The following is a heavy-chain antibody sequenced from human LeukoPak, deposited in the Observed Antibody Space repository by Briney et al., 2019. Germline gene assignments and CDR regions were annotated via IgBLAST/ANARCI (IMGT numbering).Heavy chain of an antibody. Sequence: SETLSLTCTVSGGSISSSSYYSGWIRQPPGKGLEWIGSIYYSGSTYYNPSLKSRVTISVDTSKNQFSLKLSSVTAADTAVYYCARGRGDYWGQGTLVTVSS. CDR3: ARGRGDY. J-gene: IGHJ4*02. V-gene: IGHV4-39*01. CDR2: IYYSGST. CDR1: GGSISSSSYY.